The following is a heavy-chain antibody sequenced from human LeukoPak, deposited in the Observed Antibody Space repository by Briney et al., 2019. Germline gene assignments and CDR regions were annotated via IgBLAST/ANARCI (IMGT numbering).Heavy chain of an antibody. CDR2: IYYSGST. V-gene: IGHV4-30-4*01. CDR1: GGSISSGDYY. CDR3: ARIVYDYVVAAPHFDY. D-gene: IGHD3-16*01. J-gene: IGHJ4*02. Sequence: SQTLSLTCTVSGGSISSGDYYWSWIRQPPGKGLEWIGYIYYSGSTYYNPSLKSRVTISVDTSKNQFSLKLSSVTAADTAVYYCARIVYDYVVAAPHFDYWGQGTLATVSS.